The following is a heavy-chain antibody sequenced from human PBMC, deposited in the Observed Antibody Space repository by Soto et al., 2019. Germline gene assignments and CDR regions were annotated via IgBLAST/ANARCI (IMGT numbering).Heavy chain of an antibody. CDR1: GFTVSSYA. J-gene: IGHJ5*01. Sequence: PGGSLRLSCAASGFTVSSYAMSWVRQAPGKGLEWVSGISGSGGSTFNADSVKGRFTISRDNSKNTLYLQMNSLRAEDTAIYHCAKDGLGGAPEGDWFDSWGQGTLVTVSS. CDR3: AKDGLGGAPEGDWFDS. V-gene: IGHV3-23*01. CDR2: ISGSGGST. D-gene: IGHD1-26*01.